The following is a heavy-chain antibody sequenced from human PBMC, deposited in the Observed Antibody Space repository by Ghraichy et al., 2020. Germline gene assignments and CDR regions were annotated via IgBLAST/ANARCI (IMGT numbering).Heavy chain of an antibody. V-gene: IGHV3-7*01. CDR1: GFTFSNSA. D-gene: IGHD3-3*01. Sequence: GGSLRLSCAASGFTFSNSAMSWVRQAPGKGLEWVANIKQVGSGKSYVDSVKGRFTISRDNAKNTLFLQMNSLRAEDTAVYYCARDPRPLRFLEWYYYMDAWGYGTTVTVSS. J-gene: IGHJ6*03. CDR2: IKQVGSGK. CDR3: ARDPRPLRFLEWYYYMDA.